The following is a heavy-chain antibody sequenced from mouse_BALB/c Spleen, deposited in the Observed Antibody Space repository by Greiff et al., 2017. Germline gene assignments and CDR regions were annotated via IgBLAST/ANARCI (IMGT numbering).Heavy chain of an antibody. J-gene: IGHJ2*01. V-gene: IGHV14-3*02. CDR2: IDPANGNT. Sequence: VQLQQSGAELVKPGASVKLSCTASGFNIKDTYMHWVKQRPEQGLEWIGRIDPANGNTKYDPKFQGKATITADTSSNTAYLQLSSLTSEDTAVYYCASITTYAMDYWGQGTTLTVSS. D-gene: IGHD2-4*01. CDR1: GFNIKDTY. CDR3: ASITTYAMDY.